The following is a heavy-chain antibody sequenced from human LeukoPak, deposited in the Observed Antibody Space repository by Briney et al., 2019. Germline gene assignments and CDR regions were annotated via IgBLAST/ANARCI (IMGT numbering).Heavy chain of an antibody. D-gene: IGHD6-13*01. CDR3: ARDAFSGYSNSWHEDF. CDR2: INPTSGAT. Sequence: ASVKVSCKASGYTFTGYYMHWVRQAPGQGLEWMGWINPTSGATNYAQKFLGRMTMTRDTFISTAYMELNRLTSDDTAVYFCARDAFSGYSNSWHEDFWGQGTLVTVSS. J-gene: IGHJ4*02. CDR1: GYTFTGYY. V-gene: IGHV1-2*02.